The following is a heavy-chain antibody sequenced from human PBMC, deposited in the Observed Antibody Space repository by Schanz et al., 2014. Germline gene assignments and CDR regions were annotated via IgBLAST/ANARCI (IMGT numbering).Heavy chain of an antibody. CDR1: GFSVGNKY. CDR3: ARDRRNADLDY. CDR2: ISGSGAST. Sequence: EVQLVESGGGLVQPGGSLRLSCAASGFSVGNKYMNWVRQAPGKGLEWVSGISGSGASTYYADSVKGRFTISRDNAKNSLYLEMNSLRAEDTALYYCARDRRNADLDYWGQGTLVTVAS. D-gene: IGHD1-1*01. V-gene: IGHV3-23*04. J-gene: IGHJ4*02.